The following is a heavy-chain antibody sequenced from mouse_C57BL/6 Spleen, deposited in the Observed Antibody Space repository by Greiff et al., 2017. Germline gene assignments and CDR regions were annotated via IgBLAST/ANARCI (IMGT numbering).Heavy chain of an antibody. D-gene: IGHD1-1*01. CDR3: ARDDTTVQWYFDV. Sequence: EVQVVESGGGLVKPGGSLKLSCAASGFTFSSYAMSWVRQTPEKRLEWVATISDGGSYTYYPDNVKGRFTISRDNAKNNLYLQMSHLKSEDTAMYYCARDDTTVQWYFDVWGTGTTVTVSS. V-gene: IGHV5-4*01. CDR2: ISDGGSYT. J-gene: IGHJ1*03. CDR1: GFTFSSYA.